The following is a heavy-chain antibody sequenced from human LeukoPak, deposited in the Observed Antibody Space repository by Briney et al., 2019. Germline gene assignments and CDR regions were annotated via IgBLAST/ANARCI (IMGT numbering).Heavy chain of an antibody. V-gene: IGHV3-74*01. Sequence: PGGSLRLSCAASGFTFSSYWMHWVRQAPGKGLVWVSRINSDGSSTSYADSVKGRFTISRDNAKNTLYLQMNSLRAEDTAVYYCARTGYSYGPWGYWGQGTLVTVSS. J-gene: IGHJ4*02. D-gene: IGHD5-18*01. CDR1: GFTFSSYW. CDR3: ARTGYSYGPWGY. CDR2: INSDGSST.